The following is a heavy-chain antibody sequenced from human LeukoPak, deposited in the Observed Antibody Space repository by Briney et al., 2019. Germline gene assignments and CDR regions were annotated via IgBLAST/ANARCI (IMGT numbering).Heavy chain of an antibody. J-gene: IGHJ4*02. CDR1: GFTFSSYE. CDR2: VSSSGSTI. V-gene: IGHV3-48*03. CDR3: ARGSVRYDY. Sequence: GGSLRLSCAASGFTFSSYEMNWVRQAPGKGLEWVSYVSSSGSTIYYADSVKGRFTISRDHAKKSVYLQMNSLRAEDTAVYYCARGSVRYDYWGQGTLVTVSS. D-gene: IGHD3-3*01.